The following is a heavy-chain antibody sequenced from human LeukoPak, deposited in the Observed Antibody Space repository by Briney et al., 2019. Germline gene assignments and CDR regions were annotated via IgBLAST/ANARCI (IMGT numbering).Heavy chain of an antibody. D-gene: IGHD3-3*01. CDR2: ISSSGSTI. V-gene: IGHV3-48*03. Sequence: GGALRLSCAASGVTFSSYEMNWVRQAPGKGMERVSYISSSGSTIYYAYSVKSPFTISRDNAKNSLYLQMNSLRAEDTAVYYCARSITIFGVVIRWGMDVWGQGTTVTVSS. CDR1: GVTFSSYE. CDR3: ARSITIFGVVIRWGMDV. J-gene: IGHJ6*02.